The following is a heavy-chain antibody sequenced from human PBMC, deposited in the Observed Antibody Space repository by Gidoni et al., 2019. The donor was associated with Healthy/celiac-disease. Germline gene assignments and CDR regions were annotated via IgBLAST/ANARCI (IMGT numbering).Heavy chain of an antibody. CDR1: GYTVNSYG. V-gene: IGHV1-18*01. CDR2: ISAYNGNT. J-gene: IGHJ4*02. D-gene: IGHD1-26*01. Sequence: QVQLVQSGAEVKKPGASVKVSCKASGYTVNSYGISWVRQAPGQGLEWMGWISAYNGNTNYAQKLQGRVTMTTDTSTSTAYMELRSLRSDDTAVYYCARDRGQKGGSYYTPRFDYWGQGTLVTVSS. CDR3: ARDRGQKGGSYYTPRFDY.